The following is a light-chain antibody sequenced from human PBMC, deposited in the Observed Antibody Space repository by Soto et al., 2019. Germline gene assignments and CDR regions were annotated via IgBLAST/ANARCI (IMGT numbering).Light chain of an antibody. CDR2: LNSDGSH. V-gene: IGLV4-69*01. J-gene: IGLJ2*01. CDR1: SGHSSYT. Sequence: QSVLTQSPSASASLGASVKLTCTLSSGHSSYTIAWHQQQPEKGPRFLMNLNSDGSHNKGDGIPDRFSGSSSGAERYLTISSLQSEDEADYYCQTWGTGIVVFGGGTQLTVL. CDR3: QTWGTGIVV.